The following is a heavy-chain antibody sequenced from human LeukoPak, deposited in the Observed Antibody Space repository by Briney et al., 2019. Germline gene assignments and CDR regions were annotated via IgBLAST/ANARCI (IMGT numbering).Heavy chain of an antibody. J-gene: IGHJ4*02. CDR3: ARIMTTVTTVEY. D-gene: IGHD4-17*01. CDR1: GFIFSGYA. Sequence: GGSLRLSCAASGAASGFIFSGYAMHWARQAPGKGLEWVASINHNGNVNYYVDSVKGRFTISRDNAKNSLYLQMNSLRAADTAVYYCARIMTTVTTVEYWGQGTLVTVPS. CDR2: INHNGNVN. V-gene: IGHV3-7*01.